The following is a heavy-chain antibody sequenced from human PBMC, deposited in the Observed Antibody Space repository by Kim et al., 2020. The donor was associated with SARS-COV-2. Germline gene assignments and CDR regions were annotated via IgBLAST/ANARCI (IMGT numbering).Heavy chain of an antibody. J-gene: IGHJ4*02. D-gene: IGHD5-18*01. CDR3: AKAGIRGYFDY. V-gene: IGHV3-30*18. Sequence: GGSLRLSCAASGFTFSSYGMHWVRQAPGKGLEWVAVISYDGSNKYYADSVKGRFTISRDNSKNTLYLQMNSLRAEDTAVYYCAKAGIRGYFDYWGQGTLVTVSS. CDR2: ISYDGSNK. CDR1: GFTFSSYG.